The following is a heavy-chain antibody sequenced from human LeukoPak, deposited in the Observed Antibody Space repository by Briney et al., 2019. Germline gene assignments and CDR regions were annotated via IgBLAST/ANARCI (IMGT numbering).Heavy chain of an antibody. V-gene: IGHV1-8*01. CDR3: ASSPLIEYYDILTGYPDYGMDV. Sequence: ASVKVSCKASGYTFTSYDINWVRQATGQGLEWMGWMNPNSGNTGYAQKFQGRVTMTRNTSISTAYMELSSLRSEGTAVYYCASSPLIEYYDILTGYPDYGMDVWGQGTTVTVSS. J-gene: IGHJ6*02. CDR2: MNPNSGNT. D-gene: IGHD3-9*01. CDR1: GYTFTSYD.